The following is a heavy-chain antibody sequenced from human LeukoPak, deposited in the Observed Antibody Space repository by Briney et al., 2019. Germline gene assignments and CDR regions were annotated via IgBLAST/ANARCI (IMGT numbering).Heavy chain of an antibody. CDR3: ARVRYDSGWYDY. D-gene: IGHD6-19*01. Sequence: GGSLRLSCAPSGFIFSDYWFHWVRQTPGQGLVWVAAINRDGTGTSHADSVRGRFTVSRDNAKNTLYLQLNSLRADDTAVYYCARVRYDSGWYDYWGQGALVIVSS. CDR2: INRDGTGT. V-gene: IGHV3-74*01. J-gene: IGHJ4*02. CDR1: GFIFSDYW.